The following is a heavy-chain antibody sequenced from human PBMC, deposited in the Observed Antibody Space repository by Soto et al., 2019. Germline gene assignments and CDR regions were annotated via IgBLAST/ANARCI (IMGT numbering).Heavy chain of an antibody. V-gene: IGHV1-18*01. J-gene: IGHJ4*02. CDR1: GYTFFSYF. CDR2: ISAYNGNT. Sequence: GAPGEGSCKGSGYTFFSYFFNWVRQAPGQGLEWMGWISAYNGNTNYAQNLQGRATMTTDTSTSTAYMELRSLRSDDTAVYYCARDLPPVDYWGQGTLVTVS. CDR3: ARDLPPVDY.